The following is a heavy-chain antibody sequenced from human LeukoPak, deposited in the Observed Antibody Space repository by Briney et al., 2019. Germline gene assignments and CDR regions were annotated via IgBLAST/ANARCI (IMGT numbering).Heavy chain of an antibody. CDR2: INSDGSST. D-gene: IGHD3-9*01. V-gene: IGHV3-74*01. J-gene: IGHJ3*02. CDR1: GFTFSSYW. CDR3: AREGELRYFDWLYSRGAFDI. Sequence: KPGGSLRLSCAASGFTFSSYWMHWVRQAPGKGLVWVSRINSDGSSTSYADSVKGRFTISRDNAKNTLYLQMNSLRAEDTAVYYCAREGELRYFDWLYSRGAFDIWGQGTMVTVSS.